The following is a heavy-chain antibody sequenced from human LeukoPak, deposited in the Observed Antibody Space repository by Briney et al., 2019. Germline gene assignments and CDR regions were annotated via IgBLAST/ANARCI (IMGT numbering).Heavy chain of an antibody. CDR1: GGSVSSNY. CDR3: ARSAAAGTVGYYYYYMDV. CDR2: IYTSGST. D-gene: IGHD6-13*01. J-gene: IGHJ6*03. Sequence: PSETLSLTCTVSGGSVSSNYWSWIRQPAGKGLEWIGRIYTSGSTNYNPSLKTRVTMSVDTSKNQFSLKLSSVTAADTAVYYCARSAAAGTVGYYYYYMDVWGKGTTVTVSS. V-gene: IGHV4-4*07.